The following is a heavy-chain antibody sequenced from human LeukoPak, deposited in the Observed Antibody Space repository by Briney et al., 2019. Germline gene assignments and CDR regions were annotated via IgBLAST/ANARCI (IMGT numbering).Heavy chain of an antibody. CDR3: ARVNPYSSSWYLPRGAFDI. J-gene: IGHJ3*02. Sequence: SETLSLTCAVYGGSFSGYYWSWIRQPPGKGLEWIGEINHSGSTNYNPPLKSRVTISVDTSKNQFSLKLSSVTAADTAVYYCARVNPYSSSWYLPRGAFDIWGQGTMVTVSS. V-gene: IGHV4-34*01. D-gene: IGHD6-13*01. CDR1: GGSFSGYY. CDR2: INHSGST.